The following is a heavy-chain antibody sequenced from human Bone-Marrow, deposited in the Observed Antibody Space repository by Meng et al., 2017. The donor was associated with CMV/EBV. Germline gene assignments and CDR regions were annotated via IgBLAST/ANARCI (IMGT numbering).Heavy chain of an antibody. CDR1: GYTFTSYY. CDR2: INPSGGST. Sequence: ASVKVSCKASGYTFTSYYMHWVRQAPGQGLEWMGIINPSGGSTSYAQKLQGRVTMTRDTSTSTVYMELSSLRSEDTAVYYCARDPSSPNIVVVPAAPSGMDVWGQGTTVTVSS. V-gene: IGHV1-46*01. D-gene: IGHD2-2*01. CDR3: ARDPSSPNIVVVPAAPSGMDV. J-gene: IGHJ6*02.